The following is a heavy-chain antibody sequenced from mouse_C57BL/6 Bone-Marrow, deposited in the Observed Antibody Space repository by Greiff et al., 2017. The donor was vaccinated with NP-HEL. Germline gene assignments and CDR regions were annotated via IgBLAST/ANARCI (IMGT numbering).Heavy chain of an antibody. CDR1: GYSFTSYY. V-gene: IGHV1-66*01. CDR3: ADGPSWFAY. CDR2: IYPGSGTT. J-gene: IGHJ3*01. D-gene: IGHD2-3*01. Sequence: VKLVESGPELVKPGASVKISCKASGYSFTSYYIHWVKQRPGQGLEWIGWIYPGSGTTKYNEKFKGKATLTADTTSSTAYMQLRSLTSEDSAVYYCADGPSWFAYWGQGTLVTVSA.